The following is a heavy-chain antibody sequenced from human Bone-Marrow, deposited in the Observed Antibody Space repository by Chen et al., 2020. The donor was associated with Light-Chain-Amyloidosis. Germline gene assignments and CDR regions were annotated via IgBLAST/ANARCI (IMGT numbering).Heavy chain of an antibody. CDR3: ARDTRFGDYYYYGMDV. CDR2: IYSGGST. D-gene: IGHD3-10*01. Sequence: EVQLLVTGRRLIQPGGSIRLPSAPPGFTVRRNYMSWVRQAPGKGLEWVAVIYSGGSTYYADSVKGRFTISRDNSKNTLYLQMNSLRAEDTAVYYCARDTRFGDYYYYGMDVWGQGTTVTVSS. J-gene: IGHJ6*02. V-gene: IGHV3-53*02. CDR1: GFTVRRNY.